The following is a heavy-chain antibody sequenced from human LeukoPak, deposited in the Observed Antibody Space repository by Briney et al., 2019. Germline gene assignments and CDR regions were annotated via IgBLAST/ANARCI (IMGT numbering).Heavy chain of an antibody. J-gene: IGHJ4*02. D-gene: IGHD6-6*01. Sequence: GESLKISCKGSGYSFTNYWIGWVRQMPGKGLEWMGIIYPGDSDTRYCPSFQGQVTISADKSISTAYLQWGSLKASDTAMYYCARRIAARRGGFDYWGQGTLVTVSS. CDR1: GYSFTNYW. CDR3: ARRIAARRGGFDY. CDR2: IYPGDSDT. V-gene: IGHV5-51*01.